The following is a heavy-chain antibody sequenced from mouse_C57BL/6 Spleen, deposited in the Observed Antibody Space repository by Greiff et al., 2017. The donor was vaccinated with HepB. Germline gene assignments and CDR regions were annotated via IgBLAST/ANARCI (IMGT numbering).Heavy chain of an antibody. D-gene: IGHD4-1*01. J-gene: IGHJ2*01. CDR1: GFSFNTYA. Sequence: EVQRVESGGGLVQPKGSLKLSCAASGFSFNTYAMNWVRQAPGKGLEWVARIRSKSNNYATYYADSVKDRFTISRDDSESMLYLQMNNLKTEDTAMYYCVRHVWDGGPFDYWGQGTTLTVSS. CDR2: IRSKSNNYAT. CDR3: VRHVWDGGPFDY. V-gene: IGHV10-1*01.